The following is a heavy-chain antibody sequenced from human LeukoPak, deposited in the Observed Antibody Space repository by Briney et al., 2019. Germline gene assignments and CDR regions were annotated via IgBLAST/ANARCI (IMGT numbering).Heavy chain of an antibody. J-gene: IGHJ6*04. Sequence: GGSLRLSCAGSGFTFSNYRMNWVRQAPGKGLEWVSSISSSSSYIYYADSVKGRFTISRDNAKKSLYLQMNSLRAEDTAVYYCAELGITMIGGVWGKGTTVTISS. CDR2: ISSSSSYI. D-gene: IGHD3-10*02. V-gene: IGHV3-21*01. CDR3: AELGITMIGGV. CDR1: GFTFSNYR.